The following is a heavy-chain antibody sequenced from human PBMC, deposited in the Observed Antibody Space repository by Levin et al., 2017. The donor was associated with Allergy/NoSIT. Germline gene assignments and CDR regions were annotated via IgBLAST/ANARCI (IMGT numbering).Heavy chain of an antibody. J-gene: IGHJ4*02. CDR2: IYYSGST. D-gene: IGHD6-13*01. CDR3: ASLRYSSSWYGPLLDY. Sequence: NTSETLSLTCTVSGGSISSYYWSWIRQPPGKGLEWIGYIYYSGSTNYNPSLKSRVTISVDTSKNQFSLKLSSVTAADTAVYYCASLRYSSSWYGPLLDYWGQGTLVTVSS. V-gene: IGHV4-59*01. CDR1: GGSISSYY.